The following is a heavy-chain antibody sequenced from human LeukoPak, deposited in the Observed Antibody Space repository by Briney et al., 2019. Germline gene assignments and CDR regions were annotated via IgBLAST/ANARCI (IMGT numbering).Heavy chain of an antibody. J-gene: IGHJ4*02. CDR3: ARGRVKMATINYFDY. V-gene: IGHV1-69*05. D-gene: IGHD5-24*01. CDR2: IIPIFGTA. Sequence: SVTVSCKASGGTFSSYAISWVRQAPGQGLEWMGGIIPIFGTANYAQKFQGRVTITTDESTSTAYMELSSLRSEDTAVYYCARGRVKMATINYFDYWGQGTLVTVSS. CDR1: GGTFSSYA.